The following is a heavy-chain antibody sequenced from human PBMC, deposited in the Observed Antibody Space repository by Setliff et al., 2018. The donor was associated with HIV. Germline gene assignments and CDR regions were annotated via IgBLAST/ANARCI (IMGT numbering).Heavy chain of an antibody. D-gene: IGHD2-2*01. CDR2: INNDSGTI. CDR1: GFTFSTYG. J-gene: IGHJ4*02. CDR3: VRDTTSGWMLTS. V-gene: IGHV3-48*04. Sequence: ETLSLSCAASGFTFSTYGLNWVRQAPGKGLEWISYINNDSGTIYYADSVRGRFTISRDNARDSVYLQMNGLRADDTAVYYCVRDTTSGWMLTSWGQGTLVTAPQ.